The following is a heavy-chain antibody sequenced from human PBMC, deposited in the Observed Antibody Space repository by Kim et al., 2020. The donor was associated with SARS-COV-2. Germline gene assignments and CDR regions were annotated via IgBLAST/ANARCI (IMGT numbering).Heavy chain of an antibody. V-gene: IGHV1-69*13. Sequence: SVKVSCKASGGTFSSYAISWVRQAPGQGLEWMGGIIPIFGTANYAQKFQGRVTITADESTSTAYMELSSLRSEDTAVYYCARDCSSTSCYGPHYYYYGMDVWGQGTTVTVSS. CDR3: ARDCSSTSCYGPHYYYYGMDV. CDR1: GGTFSSYA. J-gene: IGHJ6*02. D-gene: IGHD2-2*01. CDR2: IIPIFGTA.